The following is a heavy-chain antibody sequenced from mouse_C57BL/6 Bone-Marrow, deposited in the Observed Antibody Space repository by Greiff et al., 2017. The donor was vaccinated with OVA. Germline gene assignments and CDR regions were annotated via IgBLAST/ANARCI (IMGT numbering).Heavy chain of an antibody. J-gene: IGHJ2*01. D-gene: IGHD4-1*01. CDR3: ARSGKGY. CDR1: GYSFTGYY. Sequence: VQLKQSGPELVKPGASVKISCKASGYSFTGYYMNWVKQSPEKSLEWIGEINPSTGGTTYNQKFKAKATLTVDKSSSTAYMQLKSLTSEDSAVYYCARSGKGYWGQGTTLTVSS. CDR2: INPSTGGT. V-gene: IGHV1-42*01.